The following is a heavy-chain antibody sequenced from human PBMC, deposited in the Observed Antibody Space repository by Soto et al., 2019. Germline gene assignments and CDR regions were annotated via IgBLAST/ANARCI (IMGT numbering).Heavy chain of an antibody. D-gene: IGHD3-16*01. CDR3: ARSYTLMVAALGE. V-gene: IGHV4-61*01. J-gene: IGHJ1*01. CDR1: GGSVNSGTYY. CDR2: IFYKGTT. Sequence: QVQLQESGPGLVQPSETLSLTCTVSGGSVNSGTYYWNWIRQPPGKGLEWIGYIFYKGTTSYNPSLESRATFSVDTSTNLFSLKLTSVTAADTAVYYCARSYTLMVAALGEWGQGTLVTVSS.